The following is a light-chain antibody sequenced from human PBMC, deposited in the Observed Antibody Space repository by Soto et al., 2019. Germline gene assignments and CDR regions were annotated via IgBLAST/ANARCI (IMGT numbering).Light chain of an antibody. CDR3: QSYDSSLRGWVV. J-gene: IGLJ2*01. Sequence: QSVLTQPPSVSGAPGQRVTISCTGSSSNIGAGFDVHWYQQVPGTAPKLLIYGNSNRPSGVPDRFSGSKSGTSASLAITGLQAEDEADYYCQSYDSSLRGWVVFGGGTQLTVL. V-gene: IGLV1-40*01. CDR2: GNS. CDR1: SSNIGAGFD.